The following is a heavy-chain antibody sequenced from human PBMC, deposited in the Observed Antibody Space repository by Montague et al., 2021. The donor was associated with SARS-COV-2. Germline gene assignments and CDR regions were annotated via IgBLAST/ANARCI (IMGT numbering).Heavy chain of an antibody. CDR1: GGSFSGYY. D-gene: IGHD3-16*02. V-gene: IGHV4-34*01. J-gene: IGHJ5*02. CDR2: INHSGST. CDR3: ARGYDYVWGSYRYLHWFDP. Sequence: SETLSLTCAVYGGSFSGYYWSWIRQPPGKGLEWIGEINHSGSTNYNPSLKSRVTISVDTSKNQFSLKLSSVTAADTAVYYCARGYDYVWGSYRYLHWFDPWGQGNLVTGFS.